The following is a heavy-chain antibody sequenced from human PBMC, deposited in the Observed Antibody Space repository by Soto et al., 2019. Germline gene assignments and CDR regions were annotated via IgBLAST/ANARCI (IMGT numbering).Heavy chain of an antibody. D-gene: IGHD3-10*01. CDR3: STNPGRIDD. CDR2: INGDSTDI. Sequence: QVQLVAAGGGVVKPGGSLTLSCAASGFRFSVSYMTWVRQAPGKGLEWLSNINGDSTDINYAASVRGRFTIFRDNSKNSLFLQMDSLRAEGTAFYYCSTNPGRIDDLGQGTLVTVSS. CDR1: GFRFSVSY. V-gene: IGHV3-11*05. J-gene: IGHJ4*02.